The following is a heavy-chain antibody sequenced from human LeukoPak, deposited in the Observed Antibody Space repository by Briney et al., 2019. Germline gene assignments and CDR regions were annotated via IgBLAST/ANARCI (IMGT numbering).Heavy chain of an antibody. CDR3: ARFSQLWLRSFDY. CDR2: IYYSGST. J-gene: IGHJ4*02. CDR1: GSSISNYY. V-gene: IGHV4-39*07. Sequence: PSETLSLTCTVSGSSISNYYWGWIRQAPGKGLEWIGSIYYSGSTYHNPSLKSRVTISVDTSKNQFSLKLSSVTAADTAVYYCARFSQLWLRSFDYWGQGTLATVSS. D-gene: IGHD5-18*01.